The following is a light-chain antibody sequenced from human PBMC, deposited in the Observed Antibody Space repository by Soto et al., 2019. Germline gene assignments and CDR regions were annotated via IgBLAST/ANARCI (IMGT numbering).Light chain of an antibody. J-gene: IGKJ1*01. CDR2: DAA. Sequence: DIQMTQSPSTLSASVGDRVTITCRASQSISSWLAWYQQKPREAPKLLIFDAASLDSGVPSSFSGSGSGTEFTLTISSLQPDDFATYYCQQYNTYPWTFGQGTKVDIK. V-gene: IGKV1-5*01. CDR3: QQYNTYPWT. CDR1: QSISSW.